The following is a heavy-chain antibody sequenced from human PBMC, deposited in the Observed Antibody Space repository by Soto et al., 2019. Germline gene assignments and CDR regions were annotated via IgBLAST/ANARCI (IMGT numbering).Heavy chain of an antibody. V-gene: IGHV4-59*01. D-gene: IGHD6-13*01. J-gene: IGHJ4*02. CDR3: ARVRYSSSWAMFDY. CDR1: GGSISSYY. Sequence: PSETLSLTCTVSGGSISSYYWGWIRQPPGKGLEWIGYIYYSGSTNYNPSLKSRVTISVDTSKNQFSLKLSSVTAADTAVYYCARVRYSSSWAMFDYWGQGTLVTVSS. CDR2: IYYSGST.